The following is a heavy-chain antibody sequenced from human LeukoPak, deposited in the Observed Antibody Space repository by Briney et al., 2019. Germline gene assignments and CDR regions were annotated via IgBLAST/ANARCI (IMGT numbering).Heavy chain of an antibody. V-gene: IGHV3-33*08. Sequence: GGSLRLSCAASGFTFSNYWMSWVRQAPGKGLEWVAVIWYDGSNKYYADSVKGRFTISRDNSKNTLYLQMNSLRAEDTAVYYCARGSSSGWKFDYWGQGTLVTASS. D-gene: IGHD6-19*01. CDR2: IWYDGSNK. CDR1: GFTFSNYW. CDR3: ARGSSSGWKFDY. J-gene: IGHJ4*02.